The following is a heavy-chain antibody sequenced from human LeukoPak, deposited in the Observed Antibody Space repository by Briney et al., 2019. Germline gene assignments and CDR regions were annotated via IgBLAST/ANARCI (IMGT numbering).Heavy chain of an antibody. Sequence: PGGSLRLSCAASGFTVSSNYMSWVRQAPGKGLEWVSVIYSGGSTYYADSVKGRFTISRDNSKNTLYLQMNSLRAEDTAVYYCARDGYSAGSLFDYWGQGTLATVSS. CDR2: IYSGGST. V-gene: IGHV3-53*01. D-gene: IGHD6-13*01. CDR1: GFTVSSNY. CDR3: ARDGYSAGSLFDY. J-gene: IGHJ4*02.